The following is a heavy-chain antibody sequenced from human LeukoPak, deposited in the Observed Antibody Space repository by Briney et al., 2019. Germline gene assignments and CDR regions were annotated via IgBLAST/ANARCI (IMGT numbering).Heavy chain of an antibody. D-gene: IGHD5-24*01. J-gene: IGHJ4*02. Sequence: GGSLRLSCAASGFTFSSYATHWVRQAPGKGLEWVAVISYDGSNKYYADSVKGRFTISRDNSKNTLYLQMNSLRAEDTAVYYCARVLGYNWGGPFDYWGQGTLVTVSS. V-gene: IGHV3-30*04. CDR1: GFTFSSYA. CDR3: ARVLGYNWGGPFDY. CDR2: ISYDGSNK.